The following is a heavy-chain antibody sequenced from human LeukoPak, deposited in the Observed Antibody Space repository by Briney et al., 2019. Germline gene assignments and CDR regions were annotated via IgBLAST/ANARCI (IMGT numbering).Heavy chain of an antibody. Sequence: GGSLRLSCAASGFTVSSNYMSWVRQAPGKGLEWVSVIYSGGSTYYADSVKGRFTISRDNSKNTLYLQMNSLRAEDTAVYYCAKWAGLRCFDYWGQGTLVTVSS. J-gene: IGHJ4*02. CDR3: AKWAGLRCFDY. V-gene: IGHV3-53*01. CDR2: IYSGGST. CDR1: GFTVSSNY. D-gene: IGHD4-17*01.